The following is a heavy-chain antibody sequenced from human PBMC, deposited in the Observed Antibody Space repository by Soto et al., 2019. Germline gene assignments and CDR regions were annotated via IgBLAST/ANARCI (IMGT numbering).Heavy chain of an antibody. CDR3: ARDGGRHSGGIDY. D-gene: IGHD1-26*01. V-gene: IGHV1-69*01. CDR1: GGTFSSYS. Sequence: QVQLVQSGAEVKKPGSSVKVSCKASGGTFSSYSINWVRQAPGQGLEWMGEIIPIFGTANYAQKFQGRVTSTADESTSTVYRELSSLRSEDTAVYYCARDGGRHSGGIDYWGQGTLVTVSS. CDR2: IIPIFGTA. J-gene: IGHJ4*02.